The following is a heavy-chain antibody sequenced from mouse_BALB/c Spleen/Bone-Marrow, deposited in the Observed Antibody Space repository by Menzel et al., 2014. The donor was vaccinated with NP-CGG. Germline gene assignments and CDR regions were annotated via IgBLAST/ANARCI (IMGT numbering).Heavy chain of an antibody. J-gene: IGHJ4*01. CDR2: ISDGGSYT. V-gene: IGHV5-4*02. CDR3: ARVLRPHYYAMDY. D-gene: IGHD1-2*01. Sequence: EAKLVESGGGLVKPGGSLKLSCAASGFTFSDYYMYWVRQTPEKRLEWVATISDGGSYTYYPDSVKGRFTISRDNAKNNLYLQMSSLKSEDTAMYYCARVLRPHYYAMDYWGQGTSVTVSS. CDR1: GFTFSDYY.